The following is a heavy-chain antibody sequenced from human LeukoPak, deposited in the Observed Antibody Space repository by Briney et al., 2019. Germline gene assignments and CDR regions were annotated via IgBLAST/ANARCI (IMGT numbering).Heavy chain of an antibody. CDR3: ARGDVTYYDFWSGPDQPNASDI. V-gene: IGHV4-34*01. Sequence: SETLSLTCAVYGGSFSGYYWSWIRQPPGKGLEWIGEINHSGSTNYNPSLKGRVTISVDTSKNQFSLKLSSVTAADTAVYYCARGDVTYYDFWSGPDQPNASDIWGQGTMVTVSS. J-gene: IGHJ3*02. CDR1: GGSFSGYY. D-gene: IGHD3-3*01. CDR2: INHSGST.